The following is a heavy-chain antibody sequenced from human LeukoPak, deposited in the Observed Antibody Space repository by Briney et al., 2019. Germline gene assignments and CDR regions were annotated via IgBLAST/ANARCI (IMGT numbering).Heavy chain of an antibody. CDR2: ISSSGSTI. CDR3: ARDARQWLVIDY. D-gene: IGHD6-19*01. V-gene: IGHV3-11*01. CDR1: GFTFSDYY. Sequence: GGSLRLSCAASGFTFSDYYLSWIRQAPGKGLDWVSYISSSGSTIYYADSVKGRFTISRDNAKNSLYLQMNSLRAEDTAVYYCARDARQWLVIDYWGQGTLVTVSS. J-gene: IGHJ4*02.